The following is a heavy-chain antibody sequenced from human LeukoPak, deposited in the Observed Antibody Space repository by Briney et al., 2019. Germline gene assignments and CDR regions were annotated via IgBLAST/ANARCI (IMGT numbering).Heavy chain of an antibody. V-gene: IGHV3-48*02. CDR1: GFTFSTYT. CDR3: ARSRNFDY. J-gene: IGHJ4*02. CDR2: ISSSSSAI. Sequence: GGSLRLSCAASGFTFSTYTMNWVRQAPGKGLEWVSSISSSSSAIYYADSVKGRFTISRDNSRNSLYLQMNSLGDEDTAVYYCARSRNFDYWGQGTLVTVSS.